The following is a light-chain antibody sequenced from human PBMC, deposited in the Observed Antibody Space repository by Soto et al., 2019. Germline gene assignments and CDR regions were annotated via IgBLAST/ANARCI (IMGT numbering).Light chain of an antibody. Sequence: QSVLTQPPSASGTPGQRVTISCSGSYSNIGSNYVYWYQQLPGTAPKLLIYSDNQRPSGVPDRFSGSKSGTSASLAISGLRSEDEADYYCAAWDDSLSGDVCGTGTKVTVL. CDR3: AAWDDSLSGDV. CDR2: SDN. J-gene: IGLJ1*01. CDR1: YSNIGSNY. V-gene: IGLV1-47*02.